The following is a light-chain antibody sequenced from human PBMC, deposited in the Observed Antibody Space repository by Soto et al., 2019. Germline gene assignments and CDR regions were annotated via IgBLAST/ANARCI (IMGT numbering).Light chain of an antibody. CDR1: SSDVGSYNY. CDR3: STWDDTLKGPV. V-gene: IGLV2-14*01. CDR2: EVT. J-gene: IGLJ3*02. Sequence: QSVLTQPASVSGSPGQSITISCTGISSDVGSYNYVSWYQQYAGKAPKLILYEVTNRPSGVSDRFSGSKSGNTAFLTISGLQAEDEADYYCSTWDDTLKGPVFGGGTKLTVL.